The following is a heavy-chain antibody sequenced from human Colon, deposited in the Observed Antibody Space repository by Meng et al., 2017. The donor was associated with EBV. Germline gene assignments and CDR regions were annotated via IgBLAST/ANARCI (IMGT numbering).Heavy chain of an antibody. J-gene: IGHJ4*02. D-gene: IGHD2-2*01. CDR3: ARVRVIPAAVGFDY. CDR1: GGSISTSDW. CDR2: IYRGGGT. Sequence: ESGPGLVGPSGPLSLTCAVSGGSISTSDWWSWVRQPPGKGLEWIGEIYRGGGTTYNPSFKSRVTISVDTSNNHFSLKLSYVTAADTAVYYCARVRVIPAAVGFDYWGQGTLVTVSS. V-gene: IGHV4-4*02.